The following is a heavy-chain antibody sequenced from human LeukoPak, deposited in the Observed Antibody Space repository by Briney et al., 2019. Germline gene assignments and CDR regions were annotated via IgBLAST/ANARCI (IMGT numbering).Heavy chain of an antibody. CDR3: ARGRLGIPLPPTNWFDP. Sequence: SETLSLTCSVSGGSISSGGYYWSWIRQHPGKGLEWIGYIYYSGSTYYNPSLKSRVTISVDTSKNQFSLKLSSVTAADTAVYYCARGRLGIPLPPTNWFDPWGQGTLVTVSS. J-gene: IGHJ5*02. CDR2: IYYSGST. CDR1: GGSISSGGYY. D-gene: IGHD7-27*01. V-gene: IGHV4-31*03.